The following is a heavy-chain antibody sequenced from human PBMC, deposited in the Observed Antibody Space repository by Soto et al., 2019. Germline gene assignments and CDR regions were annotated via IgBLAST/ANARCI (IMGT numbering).Heavy chain of an antibody. Sequence: EVQLVGSGGGLVQPGRSLRLACAASGFTLDDSAMNWVRQAPGKCLEWVTGISCNSGSIGYAESVKGRFTISRDNAKNYLYLQMHSLIAEDTALYYCAKDTRRYYDSSGYLHPCDIWGRGTMVTVSS. CDR1: GFTLDDSA. CDR2: ISCNSGSI. D-gene: IGHD3-22*01. V-gene: IGHV3-9*01. J-gene: IGHJ3*02. CDR3: AKDTRRYYDSSGYLHPCDI.